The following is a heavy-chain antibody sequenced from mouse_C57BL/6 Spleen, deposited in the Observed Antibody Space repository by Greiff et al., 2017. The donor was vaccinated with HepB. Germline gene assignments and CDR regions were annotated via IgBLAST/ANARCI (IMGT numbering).Heavy chain of an antibody. CDR1: GYTFTSYG. V-gene: IGHV1-81*01. CDR2: IYPRSGNT. J-gene: IGHJ2*01. CDR3: ARRGGYPYDY. Sequence: QVQLKESGAELARPGASVKLSCKASGYTFTSYGISWVKQRTGQGLEWIGEIYPRSGNTYYNEKFKGKATLTADKSSSTAYMELRSLTSEDSAVYFCARRGGYPYDYWGQGTTLTVSS.